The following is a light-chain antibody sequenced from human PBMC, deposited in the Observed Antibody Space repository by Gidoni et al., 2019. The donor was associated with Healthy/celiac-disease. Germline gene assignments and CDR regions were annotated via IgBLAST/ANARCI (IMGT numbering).Light chain of an antibody. V-gene: IGKV1-5*03. Sequence: DIQMTQSPSTLSASVGDRVTITCRASQSISSWLAWYQQKPGKAPKLLIYKASSLESGVPSRFSGIGSGTEFTLTISSLQPDDFATYYCQQYNSSPSWTFGQGTKVEIK. CDR1: QSISSW. J-gene: IGKJ1*01. CDR3: QQYNSSPSWT. CDR2: KAS.